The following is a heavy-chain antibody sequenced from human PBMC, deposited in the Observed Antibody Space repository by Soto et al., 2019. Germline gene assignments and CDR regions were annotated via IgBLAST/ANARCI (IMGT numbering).Heavy chain of an antibody. Sequence: QVQLQESGPGLVKPSETLSLTCTVSGGSISSGGYYWGWIRQHPGKVLEWIGYIYYSGSTYYNPSLKSRVAISPDTSKNQFSLMLSSVTAADTAVYYVAYSLPGHNAFDIWGQGTMVTVSS. D-gene: IGHD2-2*01. J-gene: IGHJ3*02. V-gene: IGHV4-31*03. CDR3: AYSLPGHNAFDI. CDR2: IYYSGST. CDR1: GGSISSGGYY.